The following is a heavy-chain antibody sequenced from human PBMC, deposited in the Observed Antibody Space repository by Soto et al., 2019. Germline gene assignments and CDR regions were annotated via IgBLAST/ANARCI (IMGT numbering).Heavy chain of an antibody. J-gene: IGHJ3*01. CDR2: ISAYNGNT. CDR3: ARAPAHIVVVPAAIDV. CDR1: GYTFTSYG. V-gene: IGHV1-18*01. D-gene: IGHD2-2*01. Sequence: QVQLVQSGAEVKKPGASVKVSCKASGYTFTSYGISWVRQAPGQGLERMGWISAYNGNTNYAQKLQGRVTMTTDTSTSTADMELRSLRSDDTAVYYCARAPAHIVVVPAAIDVWGQGTMVTVSS.